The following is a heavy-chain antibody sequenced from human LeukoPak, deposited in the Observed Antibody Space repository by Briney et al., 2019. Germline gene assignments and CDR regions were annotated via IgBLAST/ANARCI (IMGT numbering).Heavy chain of an antibody. Sequence: PSETLSLTCTVSGGSISSGSYYWSWIRQPAGKGLEWIGRIYTSGSTNYNPSLKSRVTMSVDTSKNQFSLKLSSVTAADTAVYYCARVQRQYCSGGSCYSDQYYYYYGMDVWGQGTTVTVSS. CDR2: IYTSGST. J-gene: IGHJ6*02. V-gene: IGHV4-61*02. CDR3: ARVQRQYCSGGSCYSDQYYYYYGMDV. CDR1: GGSISSGSYY. D-gene: IGHD2-15*01.